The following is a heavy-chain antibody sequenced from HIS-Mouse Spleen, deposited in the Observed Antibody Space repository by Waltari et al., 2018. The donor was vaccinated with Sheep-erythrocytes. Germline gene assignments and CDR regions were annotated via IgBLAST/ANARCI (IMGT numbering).Heavy chain of an antibody. D-gene: IGHD3-3*01. Sequence: QVTLRESGPALVKPTQTLTLTCTFSGFSLSTSGMCVSWIRQPPGKALEWLALIDWDDGKYYSTSLKTMLTTSKETSKNQVVLTMTNMDPVDTATYYCARTPRDYDFWSGYYFYYYGMDVWGQGTTVTVSS. CDR3: ARTPRDYDFWSGYYFYYYGMDV. V-gene: IGHV2-70*01. CDR1: GFSLSTSGMC. J-gene: IGHJ6*02. CDR2: IDWDDGK.